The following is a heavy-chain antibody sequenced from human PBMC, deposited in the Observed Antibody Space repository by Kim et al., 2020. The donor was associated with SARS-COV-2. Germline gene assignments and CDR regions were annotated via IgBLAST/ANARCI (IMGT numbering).Heavy chain of an antibody. V-gene: IGHV1-24*01. Sequence: ASVKVSCKVSGYTLTELSMHWVRQAPGKGLEWMGGFDPEDGETIYAQKFQGRVTMTEDTSTDTAYMELSSLRSEDTAVYYCAAELKGRDGYNFAYWGQGTLVTVSS. CDR3: AAELKGRDGYNFAY. CDR2: FDPEDGET. CDR1: GYTLTELS. D-gene: IGHD5-12*01. J-gene: IGHJ4*02.